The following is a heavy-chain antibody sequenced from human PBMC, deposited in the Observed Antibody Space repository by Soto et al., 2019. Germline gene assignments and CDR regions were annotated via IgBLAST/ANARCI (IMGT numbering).Heavy chain of an antibody. CDR1: GYSISSGYY. D-gene: IGHD6-19*01. J-gene: IGHJ6*02. V-gene: IGHV4-38-2*01. CDR2: IYHSGST. Sequence: SSETLSLTCAVSGYSISSGYYWGWIRQPPGKGLEWIGSIYHSGSTYYNPSLKSRVTISVDTSKNQFSLKLSSVTAADTAVYYCARKKGAGTEYYYYGMDVWGQGTTVTVSS. CDR3: ARKKGAGTEYYYYGMDV.